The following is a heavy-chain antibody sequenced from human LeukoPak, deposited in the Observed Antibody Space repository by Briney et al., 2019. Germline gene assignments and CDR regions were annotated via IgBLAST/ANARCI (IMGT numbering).Heavy chain of an antibody. CDR2: ISYDGSKK. D-gene: IGHD3-3*01. V-gene: IGHV3-30*04. CDR3: AGIGGGGKIFGVVPASLHWFDP. CDR1: GFTFSRYA. Sequence: PGGSLRLSCAASGFTFSRYAMHWVRQAPGKGLEWVAVISYDGSKKYYADSVKGRFTISRDNSKNTLYVQMNSLRAEDTAVYYCAGIGGGGKIFGVVPASLHWFDPWGQGTLVTVSS. J-gene: IGHJ5*02.